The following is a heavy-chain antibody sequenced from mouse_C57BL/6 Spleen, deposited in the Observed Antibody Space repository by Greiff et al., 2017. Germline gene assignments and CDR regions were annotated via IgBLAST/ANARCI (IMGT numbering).Heavy chain of an antibody. CDR2: ILPGSGST. J-gene: IGHJ1*03. CDR1: GYTFTGYW. D-gene: IGHD1-1*01. CDR3: ARKSITTVGYFDV. V-gene: IGHV1-9*01. Sequence: QVQLQQSGAELMKPGASVKLSCKATGYTFTGYWIAWVKQRPGHGLEWIGEILPGSGSTNYNEKFKGKATFTADTSANTAYMQLSSLKTEDSAIYYCARKSITTVGYFDVWGTGTTVTVSS.